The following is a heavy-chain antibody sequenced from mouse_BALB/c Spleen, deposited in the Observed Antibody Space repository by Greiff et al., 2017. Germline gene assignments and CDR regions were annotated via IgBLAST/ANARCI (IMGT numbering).Heavy chain of an antibody. J-gene: IGHJ4*01. CDR3: ARVATMIMDY. CDR1: GFTFSSYA. Sequence: EVQLVESGGGLVKPGGSLKLSCAASGFTFSSYAMSWVRQSPEKRLEWVAEISSGGSYTYYPDTVTGRFTISRDNAKNTLYLEMSSLRSEDTAMYYCARVATMIMDYRGQGSSVTVSS. D-gene: IGHD2-4*01. V-gene: IGHV5-9-4*01. CDR2: ISSGGSYT.